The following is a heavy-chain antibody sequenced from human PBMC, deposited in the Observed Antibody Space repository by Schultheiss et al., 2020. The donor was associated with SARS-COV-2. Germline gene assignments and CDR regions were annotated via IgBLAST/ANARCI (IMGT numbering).Heavy chain of an antibody. Sequence: SETLSLTCTVSGGSISSYYWSWIRQPPGKGLEWIGEINHSGSTNYNPSLKSRVTVSLDKSRNQFSLKLTSVTAADTAVYYCASARYHDILTGYYSGAFDIWGQGTMVTVSS. CDR3: ASARYHDILTGYYSGAFDI. V-gene: IGHV4-59*01. J-gene: IGHJ3*02. CDR1: GGSISSYY. CDR2: INHSGST. D-gene: IGHD3-9*01.